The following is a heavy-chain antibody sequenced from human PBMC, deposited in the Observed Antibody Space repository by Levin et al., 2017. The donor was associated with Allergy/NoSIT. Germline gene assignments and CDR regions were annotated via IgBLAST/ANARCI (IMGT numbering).Heavy chain of an antibody. J-gene: IGHJ3*02. CDR1: GDSISSSSYH. V-gene: IGHV4-39*01. Sequence: PSETLSLTCTVSGDSISSSSYHWGWIRQPPGKGLEWIGRIDYSGRTDYNPSLKSRVTISVDTSMKQFSLKLSSVTAADTAVYYCARPGSSWIWAFDIWGQGTMVTVSS. D-gene: IGHD6-13*01. CDR2: IDYSGRT. CDR3: ARPGSSWIWAFDI.